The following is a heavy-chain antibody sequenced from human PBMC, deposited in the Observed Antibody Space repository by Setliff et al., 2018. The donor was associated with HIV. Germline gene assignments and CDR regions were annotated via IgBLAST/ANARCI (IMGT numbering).Heavy chain of an antibody. CDR3: ARNHLNYASGNTKTSGAYYFDS. D-gene: IGHD3-10*01. CDR2: VFPDDSDT. V-gene: IGHV5-51*01. Sequence: GESLKISCQASGYSFTTLWIAWVRQMPGKGLEWMGMVFPDDSDTRYNPSFQGQVTISADKSISTAYLQWSSLKASDSAIFYCARNHLNYASGNTKTSGAYYFDSWGQGTLVTVSS. J-gene: IGHJ4*02. CDR1: GYSFTTLW.